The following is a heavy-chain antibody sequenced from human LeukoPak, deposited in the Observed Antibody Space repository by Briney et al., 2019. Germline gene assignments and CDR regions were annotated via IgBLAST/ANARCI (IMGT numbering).Heavy chain of an antibody. CDR3: ARGPRATVGYYYYYYMDV. V-gene: IGHV1-18*01. CDR2: ISAYNGNT. J-gene: IGHJ6*03. Sequence: ASVKVSCKASGYTFTSYGISWVRQAPGQGLEWMGWISAYNGNTNYAQKLQGRVTMTRNTSISTAYMELSSLRSEDTAVYYCARGPRATVGYYYYYYMDVWGTGTTVTVSS. D-gene: IGHD4-23*01. CDR1: GYTFTSYG.